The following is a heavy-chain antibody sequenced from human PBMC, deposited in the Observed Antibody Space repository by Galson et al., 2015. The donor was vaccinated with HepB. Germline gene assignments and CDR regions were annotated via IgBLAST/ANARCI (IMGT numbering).Heavy chain of an antibody. CDR1: GFTFSSYA. V-gene: IGHV3-64D*06. J-gene: IGHJ4*02. D-gene: IGHD1-26*01. CDR2: ISSNGGST. CDR3: VKGWGGSYSPPDY. Sequence: SLRLSCAASGFTFSSYAMHWVRQAPGKGLEYVSAISSNGGSTYYADSVKGRFTISRDNSKNTLYLQMSSLRAEDTAVYYCVKGWGGSYSPPDYWGQGTLVTVPS.